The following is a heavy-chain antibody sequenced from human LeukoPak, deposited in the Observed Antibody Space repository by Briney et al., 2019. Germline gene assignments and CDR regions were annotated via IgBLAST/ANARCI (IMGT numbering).Heavy chain of an antibody. D-gene: IGHD3-10*01. CDR3: ARDGGSHAFDI. V-gene: IGHV4-34*01. CDR2: INHSGST. CDR1: GGTFSGYY. J-gene: IGHJ3*02. Sequence: SETLSLTCAVSGGTFSGYYWSWIRQPPGKGLEWIGEINHSGSTNYNPSLKSRVTISVDTSKNQFSLKLSSVAAADTAVYYCARDGGSHAFDIWGQGTMVTVSS.